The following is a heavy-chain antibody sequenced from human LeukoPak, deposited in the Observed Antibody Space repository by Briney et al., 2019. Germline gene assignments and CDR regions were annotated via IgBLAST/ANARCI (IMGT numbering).Heavy chain of an antibody. CDR2: ITPSGGST. D-gene: IGHD6-19*01. CDR3: ARDHSVAATGYFDY. V-gene: IGHV1-46*01. CDR1: GYTFTSYY. Sequence: ASVKVSCNASGYTFTSYYMHWVRQAPGQGLELMGIITPSGGSTSYAQKFQGRVTMTRDTSTSTVYMELSSLRSEDTAVYYCARDHSVAATGYFDYWGQGTLVTVSS. J-gene: IGHJ4*02.